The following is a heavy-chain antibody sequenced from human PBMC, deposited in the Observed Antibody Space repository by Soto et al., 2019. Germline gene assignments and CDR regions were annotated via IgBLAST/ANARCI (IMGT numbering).Heavy chain of an antibody. CDR3: ARDLRAAGRPGMDV. J-gene: IGHJ6*02. V-gene: IGHV1-69*01. D-gene: IGHD6-13*01. CDR2: IIPIFGTA. Sequence: QVQLVQSGAEVKKPGSSVKVSCKASGGTFSSYAISWVRQAPGQGLEWMGGIIPIFGTANYAQNFQGRVTNTADESTSTAYMELSSLRSEDSAVYYGARDLRAAGRPGMDVWGQGTTVTVSS. CDR1: GGTFSSYA.